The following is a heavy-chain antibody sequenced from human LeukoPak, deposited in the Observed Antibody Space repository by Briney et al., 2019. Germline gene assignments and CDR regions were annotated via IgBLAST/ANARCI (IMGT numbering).Heavy chain of an antibody. CDR3: ARDLRIAAAGPGYYYYYYYGMDV. V-gene: IGHV1-8*01. D-gene: IGHD6-13*01. Sequence: ASVKVSCKAPGYTFTSYDINWVRQATGQGLEWMGWMNPNSGNTGYAQKFQGRVTMTRNTSISTAYMELSSLRSEDTAVYYCARDLRIAAAGPGYYYYYYYGMDVWGQGTTVTVSS. CDR1: GYTFTSYD. J-gene: IGHJ6*02. CDR2: MNPNSGNT.